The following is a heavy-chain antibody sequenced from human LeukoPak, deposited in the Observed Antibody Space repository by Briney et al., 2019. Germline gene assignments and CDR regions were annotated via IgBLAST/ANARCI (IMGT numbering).Heavy chain of an antibody. J-gene: IGHJ4*02. CDR1: GGTFSSYA. D-gene: IGHD3-10*01. CDR2: IIPIFGTA. Sequence: VASVKVSCKASGGTFSSYAISWVRQAPGQGLEWMGGIIPIFGTANYAQKFQGRVTITADESTSTAYMELSSLRSEDTAVYYCARVARRYYGSGSDFDYWGQGTLVTVSS. V-gene: IGHV1-69*13. CDR3: ARVARRYYGSGSDFDY.